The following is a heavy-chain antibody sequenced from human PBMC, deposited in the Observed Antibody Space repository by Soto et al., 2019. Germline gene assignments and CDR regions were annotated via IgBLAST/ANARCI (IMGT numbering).Heavy chain of an antibody. CDR3: AKLGVLMVYATYLDY. D-gene: IGHD2-8*01. J-gene: IGHJ4*02. CDR2: ISGSGGST. CDR1: GFTFSSYA. V-gene: IGHV3-23*01. Sequence: GGSLRLSCAASGFTFSSYAMSWVRQAPGKGLEWVSAISGSGGSTYYADSVKGRFTISRDNSKNTLYLQMNSLRAEDTAVYYCAKLGVLMVYATYLDYWGQGTLVTVSS.